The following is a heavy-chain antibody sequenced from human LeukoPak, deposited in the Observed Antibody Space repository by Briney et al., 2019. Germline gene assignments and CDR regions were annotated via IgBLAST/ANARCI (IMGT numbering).Heavy chain of an antibody. J-gene: IGHJ3*02. Sequence: GASVTVSCKASGYTFTSYGISWVRQAPGQGREWMGWINPNSGGTNYAQKFQGRVTMTRDTSISTAYMELSRLRPDDTAVYYCARAVITMVRGGRNAFDIWGQGTMVTVSS. V-gene: IGHV1-2*02. CDR3: ARAVITMVRGGRNAFDI. D-gene: IGHD3-10*01. CDR1: GYTFTSYG. CDR2: INPNSGGT.